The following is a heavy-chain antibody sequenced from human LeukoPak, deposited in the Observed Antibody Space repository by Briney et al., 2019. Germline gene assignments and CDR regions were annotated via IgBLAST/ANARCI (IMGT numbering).Heavy chain of an antibody. CDR3: VRDWAPASMQAAPFDC. V-gene: IGHV3-7*01. D-gene: IGHD2/OR15-2a*01. J-gene: IGHJ4*02. Sequence: GGSLRLSCAASGFTFSSYGMHWVRQAPGKGLEWVANIKEDGSLKNYVDSVEGRFTVSRDNAKNTLYLQMNSLRLEDTAVYYCVRDWAPASMQAAPFDCWGQGTLVTVSS. CDR2: IKEDGSLK. CDR1: GFTFSSYG.